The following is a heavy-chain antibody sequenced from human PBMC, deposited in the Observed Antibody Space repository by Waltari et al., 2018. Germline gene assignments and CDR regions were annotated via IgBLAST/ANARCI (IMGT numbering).Heavy chain of an antibody. J-gene: IGHJ5*02. V-gene: IGHV1-69*01. CDR3: ARDSITTLENWFDP. D-gene: IGHD1-1*01. Sequence: GGSFSSHSLSWVRQAPGQGLEWMGGITPIFGSATYAQKFQGRVTITADESTTTAYMEMSSLRSEDTAVYYCARDSITTLENWFDPWGQGTLVSVS. CDR1: GGSFSSHS. CDR2: ITPIFGSA.